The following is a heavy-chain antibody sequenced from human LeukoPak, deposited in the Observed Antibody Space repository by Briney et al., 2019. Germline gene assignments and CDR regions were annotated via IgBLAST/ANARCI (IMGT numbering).Heavy chain of an antibody. V-gene: IGHV3-48*03. Sequence: PGGSLRLSCAASGFTFSSYEMNWVRQAPGKGPEWVSYISSSGSTIYYADSVKGRFTISRDNAKNSLYLQMNSLRAEDTAVYYCASLSGIAVAGTSYWGQGTLVTVSS. CDR1: GFTFSSYE. CDR2: ISSSGSTI. J-gene: IGHJ4*02. D-gene: IGHD6-19*01. CDR3: ASLSGIAVAGTSY.